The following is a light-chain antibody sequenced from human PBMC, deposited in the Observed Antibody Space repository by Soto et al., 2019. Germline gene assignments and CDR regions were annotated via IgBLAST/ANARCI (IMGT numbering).Light chain of an antibody. V-gene: IGKV3-11*01. Sequence: EIVLTQSPATLSLSPGERATLSCRASQSVSSYLAWYQHKPGQAPRLLISDASQRATGIPARFRGSGSGTDFTLSISSLEPEDFAVYYCQQRTDRPPWTFGQGTKVDIK. CDR3: QQRTDRPPWT. J-gene: IGKJ1*01. CDR2: DAS. CDR1: QSVSSY.